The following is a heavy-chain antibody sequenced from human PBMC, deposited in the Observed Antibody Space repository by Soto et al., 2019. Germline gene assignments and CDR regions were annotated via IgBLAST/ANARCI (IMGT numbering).Heavy chain of an antibody. D-gene: IGHD1-26*01. CDR1: GFTVSSNY. Sequence: GGSLRLSCAASGFTVSSNYMSWVRQAPGKGLEWVSVIYSGGSTYYADSVKGRFTISRDNSKNTLYLQMNSLRAEDTAVYYCARIVGEERDYYYYMDVWGKGTTVTVSS. CDR3: ARIVGEERDYYYYMDV. CDR2: IYSGGST. J-gene: IGHJ6*03. V-gene: IGHV3-66*01.